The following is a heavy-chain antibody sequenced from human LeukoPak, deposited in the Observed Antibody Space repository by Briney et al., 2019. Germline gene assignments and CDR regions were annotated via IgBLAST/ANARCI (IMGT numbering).Heavy chain of an antibody. D-gene: IGHD4-23*01. J-gene: IGHJ4*02. CDR3: ARPYGGQGY. CDR1: GFTFSTYG. Sequence: GGSLRLSCAAPGFTFSTYGMNWVRQAPGKGLEWVSFISSSSSTIYYADSVKGRFTISRDNARNSLYLQMNSLRAEDTAVYYCARPYGGQGYWGQGTLVTVSS. CDR2: ISSSSSTI. V-gene: IGHV3-48*04.